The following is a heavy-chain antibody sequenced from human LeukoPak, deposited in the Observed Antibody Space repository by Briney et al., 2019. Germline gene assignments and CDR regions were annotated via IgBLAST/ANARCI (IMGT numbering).Heavy chain of an antibody. D-gene: IGHD2-15*01. Sequence: SETLSLTCAVYGGSFSGYYWSWIRQPPGKGLERIGEINHSGSTNYNPSLKSRVTISVDTSKNQFSLKLSSVTAADTAVYYCARGYCSGGSCVTLDYWGQGTLVTVSS. CDR2: INHSGST. CDR1: GGSFSGYY. V-gene: IGHV4-34*01. CDR3: ARGYCSGGSCVTLDY. J-gene: IGHJ4*02.